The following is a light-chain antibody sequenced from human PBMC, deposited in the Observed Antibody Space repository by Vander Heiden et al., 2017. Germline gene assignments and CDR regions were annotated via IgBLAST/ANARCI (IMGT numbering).Light chain of an antibody. CDR3: CSYTSSNTLV. CDR1: SSDVGAYNY. Sequence: QSALTQPASVSGSPGQSITISCTGTSSDVGAYNYVSWYQQSPGKVPKPIIYDVSYRPSGVSNRFSGSKSGNTASLTISGLQAEDEADYYCCSYTSSNTLVFGGGTKLTVL. CDR2: DVS. J-gene: IGLJ2*01. V-gene: IGLV2-14*03.